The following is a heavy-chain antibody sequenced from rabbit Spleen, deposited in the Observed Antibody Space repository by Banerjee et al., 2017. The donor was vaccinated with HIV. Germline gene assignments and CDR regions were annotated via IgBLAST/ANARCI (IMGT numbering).Heavy chain of an antibody. CDR2: INTVTGKT. CDR1: GVSFSDKDV. V-gene: IGHV1S45*01. CDR3: ARDLVAVIGWNFNL. Sequence: EQLEESGGGLVKPEGSLTLTCKASGVSFSDKDVMCWVRQAPGKGLEWIACINTVTGKTVYASWAKVRFIMSRTSSTTVTLQMTSLTAADTATYFCARDLVAVIGWNFNLWVPGTLVTFS. J-gene: IGHJ4*01. D-gene: IGHD1-1*01.